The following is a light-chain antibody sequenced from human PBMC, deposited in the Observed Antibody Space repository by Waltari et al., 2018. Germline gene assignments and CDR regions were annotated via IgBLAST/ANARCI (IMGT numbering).Light chain of an antibody. J-gene: IGLJ2*01. CDR1: SRDIGGYNY. CDR2: DVN. V-gene: IGLV2-11*01. CDR3: SSYAATFQ. Sequence: QSALTQPRSVSGSPGPSVTISCTGPSRDIGGYNYVPWYQQYSVKAPKLIIYDVNNQPSGVPDRFSGSKSGNTASLTISGLQAEDEAVYYCSSYAATFQFGGGTRVTVL.